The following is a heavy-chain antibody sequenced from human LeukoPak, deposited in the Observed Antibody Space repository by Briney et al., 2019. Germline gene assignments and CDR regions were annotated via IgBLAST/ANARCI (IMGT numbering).Heavy chain of an antibody. Sequence: SQTLSLTCTVSGGSISSGSYYWSWIRQPAGKGLEWIGRISTSGSTNYNHSLKSRVTISVDTSKNQFSLKLSSVTAADTAVYYCARDRYGGADYWGQGTLVTVSS. CDR3: ARDRYGGADY. CDR2: ISTSGST. V-gene: IGHV4-61*02. J-gene: IGHJ4*02. D-gene: IGHD2-21*01. CDR1: GGSISSGSYY.